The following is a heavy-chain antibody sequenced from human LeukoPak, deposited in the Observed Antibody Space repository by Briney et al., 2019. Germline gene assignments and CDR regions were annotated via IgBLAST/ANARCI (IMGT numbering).Heavy chain of an antibody. CDR1: GGSISSYY. CDR3: ARVQSGSRLDYGMDV. CDR2: IYYSGST. V-gene: IGHV4-59*01. D-gene: IGHD1-26*01. J-gene: IGHJ6*02. Sequence: TSETLSLTCTVSGGSISSYYWSWVRQPPGKGLEWIGYIYYSGSTNYNPSLKSRVTISVDTSKNQFSLKLSSVTAADTAVYYCARVQSGSRLDYGMDVWGQGTTVTVSS.